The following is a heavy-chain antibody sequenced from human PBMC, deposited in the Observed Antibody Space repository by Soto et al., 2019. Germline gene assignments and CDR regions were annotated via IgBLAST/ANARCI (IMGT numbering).Heavy chain of an antibody. CDR1: GGSISSYY. Sequence: SETLSLSCTVSGGSISSYYWSWIRQPPGKGLEWIGYIYYSGSTNYNPSLKSRVTISVDTSKNQFSLKLSSVTAADTAVYYCARLHAVAGIDYWGQGTLVTVSS. CDR3: ARLHAVAGIDY. V-gene: IGHV4-59*08. J-gene: IGHJ4*02. CDR2: IYYSGST. D-gene: IGHD6-19*01.